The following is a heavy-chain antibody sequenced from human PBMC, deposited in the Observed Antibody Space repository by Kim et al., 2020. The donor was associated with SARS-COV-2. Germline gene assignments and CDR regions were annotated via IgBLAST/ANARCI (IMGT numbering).Heavy chain of an antibody. J-gene: IGHJ4*02. CDR2: ISSGGGRT. V-gene: IGHV3-23*01. CDR3: ARGSDSNYHCDY. D-gene: IGHD3-10*01. Sequence: GGSLRLSCAASGFTFSNFAMSWVRQAPGRGLEWVSTISSGGGRTYYADSVKGRFTVSRDNSRNTVYLRMFSLRVEDTAIYYCARGSDSNYHCDYWGQGTL. CDR1: GFTFSNFA.